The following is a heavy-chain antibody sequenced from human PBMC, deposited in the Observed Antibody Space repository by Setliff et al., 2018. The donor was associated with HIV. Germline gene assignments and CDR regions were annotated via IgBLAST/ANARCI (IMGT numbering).Heavy chain of an antibody. Sequence: GESLKISCAASGFIFSSYSMNWVRQVPGKGLQWVSSINSESKYKFYADSVKGRFTISRDNGKNSLFLQMNRLRAEGTAVYYCATLNFDDSRGYSYYWGQGILVTV. V-gene: IGHV3-21*04. CDR1: GFIFSSYS. D-gene: IGHD3-22*01. CDR2: INSESKYK. J-gene: IGHJ4*01. CDR3: ATLNFDDSRGYSYY.